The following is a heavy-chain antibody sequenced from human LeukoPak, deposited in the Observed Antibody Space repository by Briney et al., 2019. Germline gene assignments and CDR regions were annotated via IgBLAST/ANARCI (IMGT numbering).Heavy chain of an antibody. J-gene: IGHJ4*02. CDR3: ARGKTGDL. CDR2: INHSGST. D-gene: IGHD7-27*01. V-gene: IGHV4-34*01. CDR1: GGSFSGYY. Sequence: PSETLSLTCAVYGGSFSGYYWSWIRQPPGKGLEWIGEINHSGSTNYNPSLKSRVTISVDTSKNQFSLKLSSVTAADTAVYYRARGKTGDLWGQGTLVTVSS.